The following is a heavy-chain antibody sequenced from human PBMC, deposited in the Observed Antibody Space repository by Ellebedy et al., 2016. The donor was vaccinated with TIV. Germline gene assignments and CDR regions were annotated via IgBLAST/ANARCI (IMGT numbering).Heavy chain of an antibody. D-gene: IGHD1-14*01. J-gene: IGHJ4*02. Sequence: SETLSLTXTVSGGSISNYHWSWIRQPPRKGLEWIGYISYSGSTNYNPSLKSRVTISVDMSKNQFSLKLTSVTAADTAVYYCARVTTGTADYWGQGTLVTVSS. CDR3: ARVTTGTADY. CDR1: GGSISNYH. V-gene: IGHV4-59*01. CDR2: ISYSGST.